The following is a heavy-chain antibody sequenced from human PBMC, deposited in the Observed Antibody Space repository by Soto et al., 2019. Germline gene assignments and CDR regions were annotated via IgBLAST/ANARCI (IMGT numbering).Heavy chain of an antibody. CDR2: IIPILGIA. CDR3: ARDILGYCSSTSCYGYFDY. D-gene: IGHD2-2*01. Sequence: SVKVSCKASGGTFSSYTISWVRQAPGQGLEWMGRIIPILGIANYAQKFQGRVTITADKSTSTAYMELSSLRSEDTAVYYCARDILGYCSSTSCYGYFDYWGQGTLVTVS. CDR1: GGTFSSYT. J-gene: IGHJ4*02. V-gene: IGHV1-69*04.